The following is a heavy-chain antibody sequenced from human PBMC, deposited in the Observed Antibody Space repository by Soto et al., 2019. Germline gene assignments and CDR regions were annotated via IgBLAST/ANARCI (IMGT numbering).Heavy chain of an antibody. CDR2: VYALDGT. V-gene: IGHV3-53*01. CDR3: GRAFDS. CDR1: AVTLSGKQY. Sequence: GALRLSCGASAVTLSGKQYMTWVRQAPGKGPEWISGVYALDGTYYSYSLRGRFTTSIDSSRTTAYHQMRDLRTEDKTPYYCGRAFDSWGQGTLVTV. J-gene: IGHJ5*01.